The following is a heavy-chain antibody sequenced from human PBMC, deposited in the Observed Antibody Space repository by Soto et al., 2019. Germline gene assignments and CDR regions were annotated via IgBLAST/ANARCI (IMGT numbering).Heavy chain of an antibody. Sequence: PSETLSLTCTVSGGSISSSSYYWGWIRQPPGKGLEWIGSIYYSGSTYYNPSLKSRVTISVDTSKNQFSLKLSSVTAADTAVYYCARHGRYDFWSGYDYYGMDVWGQGTTVTVSS. J-gene: IGHJ6*02. CDR2: IYYSGST. V-gene: IGHV4-39*01. CDR1: GGSISSSSYY. D-gene: IGHD3-3*01. CDR3: ARHGRYDFWSGYDYYGMDV.